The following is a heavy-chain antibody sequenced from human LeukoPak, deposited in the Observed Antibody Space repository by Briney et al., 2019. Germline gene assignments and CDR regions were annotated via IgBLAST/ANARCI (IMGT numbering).Heavy chain of an antibody. CDR2: ISSSGSTI. CDR3: AELGITMIGGV. V-gene: IGHV3-48*03. CDR1: VFTFSSYE. J-gene: IGHJ6*04. D-gene: IGHD3-10*02. Sequence: PGGSLRLSCAPSVFTFSSYEMNWARHAPGEGLEWVSYISSSGSTIYYADSVKGRFTISRDNDKNSLYLQMNSLRAEDTAVYYCAELGITMIGGVWGKGTTVTISS.